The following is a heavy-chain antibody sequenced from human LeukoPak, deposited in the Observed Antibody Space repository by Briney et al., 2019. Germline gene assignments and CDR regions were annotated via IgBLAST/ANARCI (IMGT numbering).Heavy chain of an antibody. D-gene: IGHD3-3*01. CDR2: ISGSGGST. V-gene: IGHV3-23*01. J-gene: IGHJ6*03. CDR3: AKASGPTYYYYYMDV. Sequence: WIRQAPGKGLEWVSAISGSGGSTYYADSVKGRFTISRDNSKNTLYLQMNSLRAEDTAVYYCAKASGPTYYYYYMDVWGKGTTVTVSS.